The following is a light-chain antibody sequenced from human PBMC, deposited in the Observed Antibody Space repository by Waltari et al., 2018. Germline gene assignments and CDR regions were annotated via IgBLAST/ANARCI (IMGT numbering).Light chain of an antibody. Sequence: QSALTQPRSVSGSPGQSVTISCTGTSSDVGGYKYVSWYQQHPGKGPKVLIYDVRKRPPGVPDRFSASKSDNTASLTISGIQAEDEADYHCCSYAGNHVWVFGGGTKLTVL. CDR1: SSDVGGYKY. CDR2: DVR. J-gene: IGLJ3*02. CDR3: CSYAGNHVWV. V-gene: IGLV2-11*01.